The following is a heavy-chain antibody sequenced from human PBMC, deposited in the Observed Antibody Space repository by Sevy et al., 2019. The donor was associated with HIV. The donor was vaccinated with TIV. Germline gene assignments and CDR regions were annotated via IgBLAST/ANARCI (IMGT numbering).Heavy chain of an antibody. J-gene: IGHJ5*02. CDR2: IYYSGDT. Sequence: QSQTLSLTCTVSGGSISRSSYYWGWIRQPPGKGLEWIGSIYYSGDTYYNPSLKSRVTVSVDTSKNQFSLKLSSVTAADTAVYYCARGGRAYYGSGSYQSSYNWFDPWGQGTLVTVSS. D-gene: IGHD3-10*01. CDR1: GGSISRSSYY. V-gene: IGHV4-39*01. CDR3: ARGGRAYYGSGSYQSSYNWFDP.